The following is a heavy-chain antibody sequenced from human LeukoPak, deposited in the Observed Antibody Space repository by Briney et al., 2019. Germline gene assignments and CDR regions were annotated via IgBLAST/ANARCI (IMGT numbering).Heavy chain of an antibody. D-gene: IGHD4-23*01. CDR2: MRFDGSEK. CDR3: ANSEGGNSNWLDP. Sequence: GGSLRLSCVASGVTLPSYGMNWLRQAPGKGLEWGAFMRFDGSEKYYADSVKGRFTISRDRSKNTVFLQMDSLTVEDTAVYYCANSEGGNSNWLDPWGQGTLVTVSS. J-gene: IGHJ5*02. V-gene: IGHV3-30*02. CDR1: GVTLPSYG.